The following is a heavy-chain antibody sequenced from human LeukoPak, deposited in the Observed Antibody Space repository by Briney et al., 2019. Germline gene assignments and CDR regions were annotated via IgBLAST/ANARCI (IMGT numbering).Heavy chain of an antibody. CDR1: GFTFSSYG. CDR3: ARGQGYESYYYMDV. CDR2: IRYDGSNK. Sequence: GGSLRLSCAASGFTFSSYGMHWVRQAPGKGLEWVAFIRYDGSNKFYADSVKGRFTISRDNSKNTLYLQMNSLRAEDTAVFYCARGQGYESYYYMDVRGKGTTVSVSS. J-gene: IGHJ6*03. V-gene: IGHV3-30*02. D-gene: IGHD2-2*01.